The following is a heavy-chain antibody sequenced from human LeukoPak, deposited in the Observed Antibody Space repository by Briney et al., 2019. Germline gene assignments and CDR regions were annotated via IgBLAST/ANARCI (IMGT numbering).Heavy chain of an antibody. CDR3: ARGDDSSGYAYYFDY. J-gene: IGHJ4*02. Sequence: SETLSLTCTVSGGSISSYYWSWIRQPPGKGLEWIGESNHGGSTNYNPSLKSRVTISVDTSKNQFSLKLSSVTAADTAVYYCARGDDSSGYAYYFDYWGQGTLVIVSS. D-gene: IGHD3-22*01. CDR1: GGSISSYY. V-gene: IGHV4-34*01. CDR2: SNHGGST.